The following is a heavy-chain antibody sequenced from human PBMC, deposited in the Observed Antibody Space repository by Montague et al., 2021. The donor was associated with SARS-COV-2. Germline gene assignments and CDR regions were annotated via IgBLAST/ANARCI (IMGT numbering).Heavy chain of an antibody. CDR2: LYTSGST. Sequence: SETLSLTCTVSGASISNYYWTWIRQPAGKGLEWIGRLYTSGSTTSNPSPQRSVPMSVDTSKNQFSLTVTSVTAADTAISYCARESGYSSGWRYYYVIDVWGQGTTVTVS. CDR1: GASISNYY. J-gene: IGHJ6*02. D-gene: IGHD6-19*01. V-gene: IGHV4-4*07. CDR3: ARESGYSSGWRYYYVIDV.